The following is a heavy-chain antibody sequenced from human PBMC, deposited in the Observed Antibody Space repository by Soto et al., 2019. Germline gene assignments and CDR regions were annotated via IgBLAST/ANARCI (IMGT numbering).Heavy chain of an antibody. V-gene: IGHV4-4*07. CDR2: IYTSGST. Sequence: SETLSLTCTVSGGSISSYYWSWIRQPAGKGLEWIGRIYTSGSTNYNPSLRSRVIISLDTSKNEFSLKLNSVTAADTAVYYCARDISVADAFDIWGQGTMVTVSS. D-gene: IGHD6-19*01. CDR1: GGSISSYY. CDR3: ARDISVADAFDI. J-gene: IGHJ3*02.